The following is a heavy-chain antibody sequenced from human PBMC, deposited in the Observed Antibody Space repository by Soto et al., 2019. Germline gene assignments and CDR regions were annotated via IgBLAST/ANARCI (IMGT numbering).Heavy chain of an antibody. CDR3: ARHIAAAGTVGYFQH. CDR2: IKQDGSEK. CDR1: GFTFSSYW. Sequence: GGSLRLSCAASGFTFSSYWMSWVRQAPGKGLEWVANIKQDGSEKYYVDSVKGRFTISRDNAKNSLYLQMNSLRAEDTAVYYCARHIAAAGTVGYFQHWGQGTLVTVSS. D-gene: IGHD6-13*01. J-gene: IGHJ1*01. V-gene: IGHV3-7*05.